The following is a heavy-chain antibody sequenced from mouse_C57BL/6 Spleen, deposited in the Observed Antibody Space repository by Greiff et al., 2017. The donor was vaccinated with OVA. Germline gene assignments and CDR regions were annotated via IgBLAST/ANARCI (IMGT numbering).Heavy chain of an antibody. J-gene: IGHJ2*01. CDR3: ARYLSYYYGSSYFDY. CDR1: GFTFTDYY. D-gene: IGHD1-1*01. CDR2: IRNKANGYTT. V-gene: IGHV7-3*01. Sequence: DVKLVESGGGLVQPGGSLSLSCAASGFTFTDYYMSWVRQPPGKALEWLGFIRNKANGYTTEYSASVKGRFTISRDNSQSILYLQMNALRAEDSATYYCARYLSYYYGSSYFDYWGQGTTLTVSS.